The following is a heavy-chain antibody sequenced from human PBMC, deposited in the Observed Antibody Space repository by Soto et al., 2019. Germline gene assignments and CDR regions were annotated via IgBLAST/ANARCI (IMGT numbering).Heavy chain of an antibody. CDR2: IIPIFGTA. D-gene: IGHD3-3*01. CDR3: ASVFWSGYSPNYYYYYGMDV. V-gene: IGHV1-69*06. CDR1: GGTFSSYA. Sequence: QVQLVQSGAEVKKPGSSVKVSCKASGGTFSSYAISWVRQAPGQGLEWMGGIIPIFGTANYAQKFQGRVTIPEDKSTSTAYLELSSLRSEDTAVYYCASVFWSGYSPNYYYYYGMDVWGQGTTVTVSS. J-gene: IGHJ6*02.